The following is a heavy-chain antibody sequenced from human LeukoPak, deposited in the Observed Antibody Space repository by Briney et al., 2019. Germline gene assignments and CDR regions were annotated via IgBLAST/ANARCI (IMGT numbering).Heavy chain of an antibody. CDR3: AKSRSSSSSHFDY. V-gene: IGHV3-23*01. J-gene: IGHJ4*02. D-gene: IGHD2-2*01. CDR2: ISGSGKTT. Sequence: PGGSLRLSCAASGFTFDDYAMHWVRHAPGKGLEWVSTISGSGKTTYYADSVKGRFTISRDNSKNTLYLQMNSLSAEDTAVYYCAKSRSSSSSHFDYWGQGTLVTVSS. CDR1: GFTFDDYA.